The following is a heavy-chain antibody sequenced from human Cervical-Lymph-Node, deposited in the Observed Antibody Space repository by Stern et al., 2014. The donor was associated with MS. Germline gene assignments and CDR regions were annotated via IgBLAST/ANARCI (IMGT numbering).Heavy chain of an antibody. J-gene: IGHJ4*02. V-gene: IGHV3-33*01. CDR2: IWYDGSNK. CDR1: GFTFSSYG. Sequence: VQLAESGGGVVQPGRSLRLSCAASGFTFSSYGMHWVRQAPGKGLEWVAVIWYDGSNKYYAASVKGRFTISRDNSKNTLYLQMNSLRAEDTAVYYCARDRHDLGYCSGGSCYLPDYWGQGTLVTVSS. D-gene: IGHD2-15*01. CDR3: ARDRHDLGYCSGGSCYLPDY.